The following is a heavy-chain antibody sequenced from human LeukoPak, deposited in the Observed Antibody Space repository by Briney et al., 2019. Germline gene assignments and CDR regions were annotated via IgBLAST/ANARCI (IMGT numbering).Heavy chain of an antibody. CDR1: GGSISSSSHY. CDR2: INHSGST. CDR3: ARGSGWRNWFDP. Sequence: SETLSLTCTVSGGSISSSSHYWRWIRQPPGKGLEWIGEINHSGSTNYNPSLKSRVTISVDTSKNQFSLKLSSVTAADTAVYYCARGSGWRNWFDPWGQGTLVTVSS. J-gene: IGHJ5*02. V-gene: IGHV4-39*07. D-gene: IGHD2-15*01.